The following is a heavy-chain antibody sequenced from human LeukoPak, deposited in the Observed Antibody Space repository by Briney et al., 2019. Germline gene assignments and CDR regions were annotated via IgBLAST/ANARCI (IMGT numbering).Heavy chain of an antibody. V-gene: IGHV1-2*02. Sequence: ASVKVACKASGYTFTGYYMHWVRQAPGQGLEWMGWINPNSGGTNYAQKFQGRVTMTRDTSISTAYMELSRLRSDDTAVYYCARGRGSYRYFDYWGQGTLVTVSS. CDR3: ARGRGSYRYFDY. CDR1: GYTFTGYY. D-gene: IGHD3-16*02. CDR2: INPNSGGT. J-gene: IGHJ4*02.